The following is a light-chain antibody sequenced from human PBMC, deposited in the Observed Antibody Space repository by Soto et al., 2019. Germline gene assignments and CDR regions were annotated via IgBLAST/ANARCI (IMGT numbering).Light chain of an antibody. Sequence: PGDRATLSCRASQRVSSNYLAWYQQKPGQAPRLLIYGASMRATGIPDRFSASGSGTDFTLTIRRLEPEDFAMYFCHHYGSSPRTFGQGTKVEIK. CDR3: HHYGSSPRT. V-gene: IGKV3-20*01. CDR1: QRVSSNY. CDR2: GAS. J-gene: IGKJ1*01.